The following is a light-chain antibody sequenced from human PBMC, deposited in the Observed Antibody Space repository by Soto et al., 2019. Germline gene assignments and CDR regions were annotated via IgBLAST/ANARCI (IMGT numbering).Light chain of an antibody. CDR3: SSYVSNSAVI. Sequence: QSALTQPPSVSGSPGQSVTISCTGTSRDVGSYNRVSWYQQPPGTVPKLMIYEVSYRPSGVPDRFSGSKSGNTASLTISGLQAEDEADYYCSSYVSNSAVIFGGEAKLTVL. V-gene: IGLV2-18*02. CDR1: SRDVGSYNR. CDR2: EVS. J-gene: IGLJ2*01.